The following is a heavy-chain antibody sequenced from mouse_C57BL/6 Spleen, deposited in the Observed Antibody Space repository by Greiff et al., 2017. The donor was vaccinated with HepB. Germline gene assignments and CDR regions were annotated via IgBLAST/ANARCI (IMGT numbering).Heavy chain of an antibody. CDR2: IYPGDGDT. Sequence: VQLQQSGAELVKPGASVKISCKASGYAFSSYWMNWVKQRPGKGLEWIGQIYPGDGDTNYNGKFKGKATLTADKSSSTAYMQLSSLTSEDSAVYFCARKRADSRFDYWAQGTTLTVSS. CDR3: ARKRADSRFDY. J-gene: IGHJ2*01. D-gene: IGHD3-3*01. V-gene: IGHV1-80*01. CDR1: GYAFSSYW.